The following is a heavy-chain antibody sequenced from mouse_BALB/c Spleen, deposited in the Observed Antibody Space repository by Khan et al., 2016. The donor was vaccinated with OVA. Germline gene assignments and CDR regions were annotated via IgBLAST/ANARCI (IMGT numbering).Heavy chain of an antibody. Sequence: IQLVQSGPEVVKPGASVKMSCKASGYTFTNYVIHWVKQKPGQGLEWIGYINPYNDGTKYNEKFKGKATLTSDKSSTTAYMEVSSLTAEDSAVYFSIRGGSGIYRRFAYWGQGTLVTVSA. V-gene: IGHV1S136*01. D-gene: IGHD1-3*01. CDR3: IRGGSGIYRRFAY. CDR2: INPYNDGT. CDR1: GYTFTNYV. J-gene: IGHJ3*01.